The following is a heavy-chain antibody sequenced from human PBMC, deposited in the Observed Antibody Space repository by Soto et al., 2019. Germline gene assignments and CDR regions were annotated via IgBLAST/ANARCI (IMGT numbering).Heavy chain of an antibody. J-gene: IGHJ4*02. D-gene: IGHD4-17*01. V-gene: IGHV1-69*13. CDR3: ARAHDYGDYTYDY. CDR2: IIPIFGTA. Sequence: GASVKVSCKASGGTFSSYAISWVRQAPGQGLEWMGGIIPIFGTANYAQKFQGRVTITADESTSTAYMELSSLRSEDTAVYYCARAHDYGDYTYDYWGQGTLVTVSS. CDR1: GGTFSSYA.